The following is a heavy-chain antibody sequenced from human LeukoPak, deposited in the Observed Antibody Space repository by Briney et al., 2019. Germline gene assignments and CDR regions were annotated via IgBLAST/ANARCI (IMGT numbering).Heavy chain of an antibody. J-gene: IGHJ4*02. D-gene: IGHD4-17*01. CDR1: GYTFTSYY. V-gene: IGHV1-46*01. Sequence: ASVKVSCKASGYTFTSYYMHWVRQATGQGLEWMGIINPSGGSTSYAQKFQGRVTMTRDTSTSTVYMELSSLRSEDTAVYYCARPLNDYGDWKLLDYWGQGTLVTVSS. CDR2: INPSGGST. CDR3: ARPLNDYGDWKLLDY.